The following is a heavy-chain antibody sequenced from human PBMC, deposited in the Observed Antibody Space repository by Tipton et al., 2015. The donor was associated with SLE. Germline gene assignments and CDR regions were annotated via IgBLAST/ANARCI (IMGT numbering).Heavy chain of an antibody. CDR2: IYYSGST. V-gene: IGHV4-59*01. J-gene: IGHJ4*02. CDR1: GYSISSYY. Sequence: TLSLTCGVSGYSISSYYWSWIRQPPGKGLEWIGYIYYSGSTNYNPSLKSRVTISVDTSKNQFSLKLSSVTAADTAVYYCARAQTGTTYLFDYWGQGTLVTVSS. D-gene: IGHD1-1*01. CDR3: ARAQTGTTYLFDY.